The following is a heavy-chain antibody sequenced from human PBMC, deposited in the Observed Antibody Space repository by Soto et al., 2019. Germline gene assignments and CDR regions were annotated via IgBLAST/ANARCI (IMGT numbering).Heavy chain of an antibody. CDR3: AGLSPTSMDV. CDR2: IYYSGST. J-gene: IGHJ6*02. Sequence: TLSLTCTVSGGSISSGGYYWSWIRQHPGRGLEWIGYIYYSGSTYYNPSLKSRVTISVDTSKNQFSLKLSSVTAADTAVYYCAGLSPTSMDVWGQGTTVTVSS. D-gene: IGHD3-22*01. CDR1: GGSISSGGYY. V-gene: IGHV4-31*03.